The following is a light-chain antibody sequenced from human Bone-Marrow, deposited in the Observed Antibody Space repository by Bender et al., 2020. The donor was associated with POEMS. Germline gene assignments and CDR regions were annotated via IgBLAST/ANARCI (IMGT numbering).Light chain of an antibody. J-gene: IGLJ3*02. CDR2: EDN. CDR3: YSADNSGNHQM. Sequence: SFELTQPPSVSVSPGQMARITCSGDALPNKYPFWYQQKSGQAPVLVISEDNKRPSGIPERFSASRSGTTATLTISGAQVEDEADYYCYSADNSGNHQMFGGGTKLTVL. V-gene: IGLV3-10*01. CDR1: ALPNKY.